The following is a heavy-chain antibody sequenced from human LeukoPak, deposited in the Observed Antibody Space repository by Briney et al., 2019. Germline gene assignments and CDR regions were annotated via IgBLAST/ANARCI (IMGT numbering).Heavy chain of an antibody. V-gene: IGHV3-48*03. Sequence: PGGSLRLSCAASGFTFSSYEMNWVRQAPGKGLEWVSYISTGGSSIYYADSVKGRSTISRDNAKNSLYLQMNSLRAEDTAVYYCARVEYIVVVTTISSPDYWGQGTLVTVSS. D-gene: IGHD2-21*02. J-gene: IGHJ4*02. CDR1: GFTFSSYE. CDR2: ISTGGSSI. CDR3: ARVEYIVVVTTISSPDY.